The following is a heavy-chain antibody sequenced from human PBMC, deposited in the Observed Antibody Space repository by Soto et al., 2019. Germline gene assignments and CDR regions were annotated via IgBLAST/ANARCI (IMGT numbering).Heavy chain of an antibody. CDR3: ARVSDYDSSGFPGWYFDL. V-gene: IGHV4-39*02. CDR2: IFYGGTT. CDR1: GGSVSSSNYF. Sequence: PSETLSLTCTVSGGSVSSSNYFWGWIRQPPGKGLEWIGTIFYGGTTYYNPSLKSRVTISIDVSKNHFSLKLSSVTAADTAVYYCARVSDYDSSGFPGWYFDLWGRGTLVTVSS. J-gene: IGHJ2*01. D-gene: IGHD3-22*01.